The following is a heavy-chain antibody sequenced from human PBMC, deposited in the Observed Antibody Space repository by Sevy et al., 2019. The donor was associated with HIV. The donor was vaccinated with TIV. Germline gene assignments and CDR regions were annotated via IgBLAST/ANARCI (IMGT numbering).Heavy chain of an antibody. V-gene: IGHV3-21*01. CDR3: ARDLPGDSRMDV. CDR1: GFTFSSYS. J-gene: IGHJ6*02. D-gene: IGHD3-22*01. Sequence: GESLKISCAASGFTFSSYSMNWVRQAPGKGLEWVSLITSTSSYIYYADSVKGRFTVSRDNAKNSLYLQMNSLRGEDTSVYYCARDLPGDSRMDVWGQGTTVTVSS. CDR2: ITSTSSYI.